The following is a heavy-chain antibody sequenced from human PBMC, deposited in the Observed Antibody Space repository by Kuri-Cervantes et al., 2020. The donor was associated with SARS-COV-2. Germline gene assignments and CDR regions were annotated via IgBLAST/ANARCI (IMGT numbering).Heavy chain of an antibody. CDR1: GFTFSSYA. Sequence: GESLKISCAASGFTFSSYAMHWVRQAPGKGLEWVAVISYDGSNKYYADSVKGRFTISRDNSKNTLYLQMNSLRAEETAVYYCASNPPLLLLREWGQGTLVTVSS. J-gene: IGHJ4*02. CDR3: ASNPPLLLLRE. D-gene: IGHD3-10*01. V-gene: IGHV3-30-3*01. CDR2: ISYDGSNK.